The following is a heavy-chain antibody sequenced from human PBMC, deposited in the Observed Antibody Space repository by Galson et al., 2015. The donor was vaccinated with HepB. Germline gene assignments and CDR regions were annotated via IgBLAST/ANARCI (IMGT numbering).Heavy chain of an antibody. CDR3: AREPHCFDI. V-gene: IGHV6-1*01. Sequence: CAISGDSVSRHSGAWNWIRQSPSRGLEWLGRTYYRSKWYNDYAVSVKSRITINADTSKNQFSLQLNSVTPEDTAVYYCAREPHCFDIWGQRTMVTVSS. J-gene: IGHJ3*02. CDR2: TYYRSKWYN. CDR1: GDSVSRHSGA.